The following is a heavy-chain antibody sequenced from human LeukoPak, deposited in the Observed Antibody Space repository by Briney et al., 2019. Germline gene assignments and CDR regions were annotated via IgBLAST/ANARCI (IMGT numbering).Heavy chain of an antibody. J-gene: IGHJ4*02. CDR2: IYYSGSA. CDR1: GGSISSYY. Sequence: PSETLSLTCTVSGGSISSYYWSWIRQPPGKGLEWIGYIYYSGSATYNPSLKSRVTLSVDTSKKLLSLKLSSVTAADTAVYYCARHQDVGAIAFDYWGQGTLVTVSS. D-gene: IGHD1-26*01. CDR3: ARHQDVGAIAFDY. V-gene: IGHV4-59*08.